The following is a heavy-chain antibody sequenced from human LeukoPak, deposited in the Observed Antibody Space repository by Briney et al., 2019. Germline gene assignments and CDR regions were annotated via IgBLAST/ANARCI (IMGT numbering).Heavy chain of an antibody. Sequence: RASVKVSCKASGGTFSSYAISWVRQAPGQGLEWMGGIIPIFGTANYAQKFQGRVTITADESTSTAYMELSSLRSEDTAVYYCARDRVVWGSYRYFVYWGQGTLVTVSS. CDR3: ARDRVVWGSYRYFVY. D-gene: IGHD3-16*02. V-gene: IGHV1-69*13. CDR2: IIPIFGTA. J-gene: IGHJ4*02. CDR1: GGTFSSYA.